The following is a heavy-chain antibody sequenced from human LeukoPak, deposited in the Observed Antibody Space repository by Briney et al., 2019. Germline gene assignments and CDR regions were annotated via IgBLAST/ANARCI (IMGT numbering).Heavy chain of an antibody. CDR3: AGRPDTAVVPIFDY. D-gene: IGHD5-18*01. Sequence: GASVKVSCKVSVYTLTKLSMHWVGQAPGKGREGRGGFDPEDGETIYAQKFQGRVTMTEDRSTDTAYMELSRLSSDDTAIYYCAGRPDTAVVPIFDYWGQGTLVTVSP. J-gene: IGHJ4*02. CDR2: FDPEDGET. CDR1: VYTLTKLS. V-gene: IGHV1-24*01.